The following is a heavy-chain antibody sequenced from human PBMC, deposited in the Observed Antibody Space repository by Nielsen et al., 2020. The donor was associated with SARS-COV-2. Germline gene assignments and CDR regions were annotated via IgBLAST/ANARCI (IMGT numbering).Heavy chain of an antibody. V-gene: IGHV3-21*01. CDR1: GFTFSTYA. CDR3: ARDVAAAGPTLDY. Sequence: GGSLRLSCAASGFTFSTYAMSWVRQAPGKGLEWVSSISSSSSYIYYADSVKGRFTISRDNAKNSLYLQMNSLRAEDTAVYYCARDVAAAGPTLDYWGQGTLVTVSS. D-gene: IGHD6-13*01. CDR2: ISSSSSYI. J-gene: IGHJ4*02.